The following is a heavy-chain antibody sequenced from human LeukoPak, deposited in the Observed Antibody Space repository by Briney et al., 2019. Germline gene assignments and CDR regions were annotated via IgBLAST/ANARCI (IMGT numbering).Heavy chain of an antibody. CDR3: ATYSSGWYGFDY. CDR2: INHSGST. D-gene: IGHD6-19*01. J-gene: IGHJ4*02. V-gene: IGHV4-34*01. CDR1: GGSFSGYY. Sequence: SETLSLTCAVYGGSFSGYYWSWIRQPPGKGLEWIGEINHSGSTNYNPPLKSRVTISVDTSKNQFSLKLSSVTAADTAVYYCATYSSGWYGFDYWGQGTLVTVSS.